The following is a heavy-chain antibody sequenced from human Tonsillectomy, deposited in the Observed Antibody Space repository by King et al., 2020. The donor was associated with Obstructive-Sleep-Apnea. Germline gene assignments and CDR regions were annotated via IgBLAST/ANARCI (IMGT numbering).Heavy chain of an antibody. CDR1: GGSISSYY. CDR2: IYYSGST. CDR3: ARVKVGHDAFDI. D-gene: IGHD1-26*01. Sequence: QLQESGPGLVKPSKTLSLTCTVSGGSISSYYWTWIRQPPGKGLEWIGYIYYSGSTNYNPSLKSRVTISVDTSKNQFSLKLSSVTAADTAVYYCARVKVGHDAFDIWGQGTMVTVSS. V-gene: IGHV4-59*01. J-gene: IGHJ3*02.